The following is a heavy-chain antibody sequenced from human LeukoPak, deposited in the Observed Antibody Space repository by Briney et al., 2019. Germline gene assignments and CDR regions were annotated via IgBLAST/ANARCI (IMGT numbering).Heavy chain of an antibody. CDR2: ISSSSSYI. D-gene: IGHD2-2*01. CDR1: GFTFSSYS. J-gene: IGHJ6*03. CDR3: ARDSSRYYYYYMDV. Sequence: GGSLRLSCAAFGFTFSSYSMNWVRQAPGKGLEWVSSISSSSSYIYYADSVKGRFTISRDNAKNSLYLQMNSLRAEDTAVYYCARDSSRYYYYYMDVWGKGTTVTVSS. V-gene: IGHV3-21*01.